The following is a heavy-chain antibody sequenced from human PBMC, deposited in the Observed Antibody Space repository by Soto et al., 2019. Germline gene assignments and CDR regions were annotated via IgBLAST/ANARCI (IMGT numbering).Heavy chain of an antibody. CDR2: INPNSCGT. Sequence: QVQLVQSGAEVKKPGASVKVSCKASGYTFTGYYMHWVRQAPGPGLEWMGWINPNSCGTNYAQKFQGWVTMTRDTSISTAYMELSRLRSDDTAVYYCARGSSGWESYYYYGMDVWGQGTTVTVSS. CDR3: ARGSSGWESYYYYGMDV. CDR1: GYTFTGYY. D-gene: IGHD6-19*01. V-gene: IGHV1-2*04. J-gene: IGHJ6*02.